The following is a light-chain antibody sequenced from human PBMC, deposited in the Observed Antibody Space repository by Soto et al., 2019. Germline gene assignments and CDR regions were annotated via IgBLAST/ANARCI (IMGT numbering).Light chain of an antibody. Sequence: IVMTQSPATLSVSPGERATLSCRASQSVRSNLVWYQQKPGQAPRLLIFGASIRATGVPARFSAGGSGTEFTLTISSLQSEDFAIYYCQQYNDWPTYTFGQGTNLDIK. CDR1: QSVRSN. V-gene: IGKV3-15*01. J-gene: IGKJ2*01. CDR2: GAS. CDR3: QQYNDWPTYT.